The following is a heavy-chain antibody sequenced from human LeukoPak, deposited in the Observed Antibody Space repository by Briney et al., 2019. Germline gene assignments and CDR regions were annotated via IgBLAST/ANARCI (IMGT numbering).Heavy chain of an antibody. V-gene: IGHV4-34*01. Sequence: SETLSLTCAVYGGSFSGYYWSWIRQPPGKGLEWIGEINHSGSTNYNPSLKSRVTISVDTSKNQFSLKLSSVTAADTAVYYCARGGPICSYGPQDLFDYWGQGTLVTVSS. CDR1: GGSFSGYY. CDR2: INHSGST. D-gene: IGHD5-18*01. J-gene: IGHJ4*02. CDR3: ARGGPICSYGPQDLFDY.